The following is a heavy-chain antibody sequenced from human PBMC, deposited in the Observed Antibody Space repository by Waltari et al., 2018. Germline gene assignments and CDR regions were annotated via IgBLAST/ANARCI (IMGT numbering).Heavy chain of an antibody. D-gene: IGHD5-12*01. V-gene: IGHV4-39*01. J-gene: IGHJ3*01. CDR1: GGSLTSTRHY. Sequence: QLQLQESGPGLVQPSETLSLTCTVPGGSLTSTRHYWGWVRQPPGQGLEWIGTISYTGATYSSPSLKSRVTISRDTSKNQLSLTLGSVTAADTALYYCATYIGASVGTAAFDVWGQGTMVTVSS. CDR2: ISYTGAT. CDR3: ATYIGASVGTAAFDV.